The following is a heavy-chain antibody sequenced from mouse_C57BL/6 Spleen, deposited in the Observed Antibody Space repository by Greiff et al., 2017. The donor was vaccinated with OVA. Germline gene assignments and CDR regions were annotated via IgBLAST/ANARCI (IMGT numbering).Heavy chain of an antibody. D-gene: IGHD1-1*02. Sequence: QVQLQQPGAELVRPGSSVKLSCKASGYTFTSYWMDWVKQRPGQGLEWIGNIYPSDSETHYNQKFKDKATLTVDKSSSTAYMQLSSLTSEDSAVYYCARSGWGYYLDYWGQGTTLTVSS. V-gene: IGHV1-61*01. J-gene: IGHJ2*01. CDR1: GYTFTSYW. CDR2: IYPSDSET. CDR3: ARSGWGYYLDY.